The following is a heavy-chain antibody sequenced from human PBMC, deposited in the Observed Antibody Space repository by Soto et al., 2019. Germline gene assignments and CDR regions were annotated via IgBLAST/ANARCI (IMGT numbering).Heavy chain of an antibody. CDR1: GYTFITYG. CDR3: VRGECLTTSLNLQF. D-gene: IGHD2-2*01. Sequence: QVQLVQSGAEVKKPGASVKVSCKASGYTFITYGVSWVRQAPGQGLEWMGWISAYNGDTNYAQNLQGRVTMTTDTSTTPAYMELRGLRPDDSPVYYCVRGECLTTSLNLQFWGQGTLVPVSP. CDR2: ISAYNGDT. J-gene: IGHJ4*02. V-gene: IGHV1-18*01.